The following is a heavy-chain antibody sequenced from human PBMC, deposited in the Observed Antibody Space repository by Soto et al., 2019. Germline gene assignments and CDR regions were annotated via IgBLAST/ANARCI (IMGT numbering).Heavy chain of an antibody. D-gene: IGHD3-10*01. CDR3: ARQVWFGETNYYYYGMDV. J-gene: IGHJ6*02. CDR1: GYSFTSYW. V-gene: IGHV5-10-1*01. CDR2: IDPSDSYT. Sequence: GESLKISCKGSGYSFTSYWISWVRQMPGKGLEWMGRIDPSDSYTNYSPSFQGHVTISADKSISTAYLQWSSLKASGTAMYYCARQVWFGETNYYYYGMDVWGQGTTVTVSS.